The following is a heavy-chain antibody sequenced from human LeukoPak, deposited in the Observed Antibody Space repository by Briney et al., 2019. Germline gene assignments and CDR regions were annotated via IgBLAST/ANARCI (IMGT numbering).Heavy chain of an antibody. CDR1: GGSISSYY. D-gene: IGHD1-1*01. J-gene: IGHJ5*02. Sequence: PSETLSLTCTVSGGSISSYYWSWIRQPPGKGLEWIGYIYYSGSTNYNPSLKSRVTISVDTSKNQFPLKLSSVTAADTAVYYCARVERTWFDPWGQGTLVTVSS. CDR3: ARVERTWFDP. V-gene: IGHV4-59*01. CDR2: IYYSGST.